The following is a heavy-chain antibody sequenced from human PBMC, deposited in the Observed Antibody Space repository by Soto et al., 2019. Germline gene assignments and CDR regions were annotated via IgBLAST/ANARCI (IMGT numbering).Heavy chain of an antibody. D-gene: IGHD6-13*01. CDR1: GYTFTSYA. CDR3: ARDTGSSWYYFDY. CDR2: IKAGNGNT. Sequence: VKVSCKASGYTFTSYAMHWVRQAPGQRLEWMGWIKAGNGNTKYSQKFQGRVTITRDTSASTAYMELSSLRSEDTAVYYCARDTGSSWYYFDYWGQGTLVTVSS. J-gene: IGHJ4*02. V-gene: IGHV1-3*01.